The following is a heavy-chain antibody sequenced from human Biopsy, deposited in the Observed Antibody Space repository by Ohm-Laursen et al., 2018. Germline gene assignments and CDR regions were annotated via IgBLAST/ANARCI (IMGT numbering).Heavy chain of an antibody. CDR2: ITNTGRTV. CDR1: GFTFNNYA. Sequence: SLRLSCAASGFTFNNYAMNWIRQAPGKGLEWVSFITNTGRTVYADSVKGRFTISRDNADNSLHLQMKSLRAEDTAVYYCARELGNGMDVWGQGTPVTVSS. V-gene: IGHV3-11*01. CDR3: ARELGNGMDV. J-gene: IGHJ6*02.